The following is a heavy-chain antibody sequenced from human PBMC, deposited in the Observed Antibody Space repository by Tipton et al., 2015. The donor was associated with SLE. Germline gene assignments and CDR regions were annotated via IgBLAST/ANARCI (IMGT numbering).Heavy chain of an antibody. D-gene: IGHD6-13*01. V-gene: IGHV4-59*01. CDR1: GGSISSYY. J-gene: IGHJ6*02. CDR2: IYYSGST. CDR3: ARSLAAAGTGYYYYGTDV. Sequence: TLSLTCTVSGGSISSYYWSWIRQPPGKGLEWIGYIYYSGSTNYNPSLKSRVTISVDTSKNQFSLKLSSVTAADTAVYYCARSLAAAGTGYYYYGTDVWVQGSTVSVAS.